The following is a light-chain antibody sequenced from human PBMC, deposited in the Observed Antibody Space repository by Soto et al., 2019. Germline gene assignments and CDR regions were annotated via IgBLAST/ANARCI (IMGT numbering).Light chain of an antibody. Sequence: SVLTQPAPLSGSPGQSITISCPGNSSDLGGYNYVSWYQQHPGKAPKLMIYDVSNRPSGVSNRFSGSKSGNTASLTISGLQAEDEADYYCSSYTSSSTLVFGTGTKVTV. CDR2: DVS. J-gene: IGLJ1*01. V-gene: IGLV2-14*01. CDR1: SSDLGGYNY. CDR3: SSYTSSSTLV.